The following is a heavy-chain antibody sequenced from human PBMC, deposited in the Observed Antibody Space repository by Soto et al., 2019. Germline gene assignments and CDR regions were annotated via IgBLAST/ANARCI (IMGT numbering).Heavy chain of an antibody. V-gene: IGHV2-5*02. CDR2: IYWDDDK. CDR3: AHRRIGVSQWNYGDFDY. Sequence: QITLKESGPTLVKLTQTLTLTCTFSGFSLSTSGVGVGWIRQPPGKALEGLVIIYWDDDKRYSPSLRSRLTISKDTSKNQVVLIMTNVDPEDTATYFCAHRRIGVSQWNYGDFDYWGQGILVTVSS. J-gene: IGHJ4*02. CDR1: GFSLSTSGVG. D-gene: IGHD3-3*01.